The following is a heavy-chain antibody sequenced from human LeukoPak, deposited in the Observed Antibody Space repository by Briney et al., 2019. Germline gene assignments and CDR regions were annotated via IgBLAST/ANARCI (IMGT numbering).Heavy chain of an antibody. J-gene: IGHJ6*03. V-gene: IGHV3-48*01. CDR3: SCDGAYGSGSSPHYYYYMDV. CDR2: ISGTGSTL. D-gene: IGHD3-10*01. Sequence: GGSLRLSCAASGFTFSTHSMHWVRQAPGKGLEWISYISGTGSTLYYADSVTDRFTISRDNSKNTLYLEMNSLRVEDTAVYYCSCDGAYGSGSSPHYYYYMDVWGKGTTVTVSS. CDR1: GFTFSTHS.